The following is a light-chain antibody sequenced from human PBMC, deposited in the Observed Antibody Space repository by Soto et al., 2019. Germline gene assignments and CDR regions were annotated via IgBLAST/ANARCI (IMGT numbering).Light chain of an antibody. CDR3: LQDYNYPYT. Sequence: AIQMTQSPSSLSASVGDKVTITCRASQGIRNDLGWYQQKPGKAPKLLIYAVSNLQSGVPSRFSGNGSGTDFTLTISSLQPEDFASYYCLQDYNYPYTFGQGTNLEIK. J-gene: IGKJ2*01. CDR2: AVS. V-gene: IGKV1-6*01. CDR1: QGIRND.